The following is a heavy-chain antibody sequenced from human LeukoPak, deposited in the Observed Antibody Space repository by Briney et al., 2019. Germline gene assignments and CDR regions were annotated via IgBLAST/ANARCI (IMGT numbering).Heavy chain of an antibody. J-gene: IGHJ5*02. CDR2: IYYSGST. V-gene: IGHV4-59*01. CDR1: GGSISSYY. D-gene: IGHD2-2*01. Sequence: SETLSLTCTVSGGSISSYYWSWIRQPPGKGLEWIGYIYYSGSTSYNPSLKSRVTISVDTSKNQFSLKLSSVTAADTAVYYCARDLVPAATSYWFDPWGQGTLVTVSS. CDR3: ARDLVPAATSYWFDP.